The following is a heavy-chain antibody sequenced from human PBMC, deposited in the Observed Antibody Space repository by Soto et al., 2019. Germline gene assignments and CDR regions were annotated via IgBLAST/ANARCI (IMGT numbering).Heavy chain of an antibody. V-gene: IGHV1-8*01. CDR1: GFTFASND. CDR2: MNANVDAT. CDR3: AREVVVGGSLWLDP. D-gene: IGHD2-15*01. Sequence: QVQLVQSGAEVKKPGASVKISCKASGFTFASNDINWVRQAPGQGLQWMGWMNANVDATDSPQEFKGRVSMTWNAYISTAYLELHNLKSDDTAVYYCAREVVVGGSLWLDPWGQGSLVTVSS. J-gene: IGHJ5*02.